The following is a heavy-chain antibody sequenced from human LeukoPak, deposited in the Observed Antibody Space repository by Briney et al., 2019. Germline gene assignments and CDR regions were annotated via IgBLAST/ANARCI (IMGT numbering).Heavy chain of an antibody. V-gene: IGHV3-30*02. CDR2: IWYDGTNK. Sequence: PGGSLRLSCAASGXTFSSYGVHWVRQAPGKGLEWVTVIWYDGTNKFYADSVKGRFTISRDNSKNTLYLQMNSLRAEDTAVYYCAKKEREYYYDSSGLGYWGQGTLVTVSS. J-gene: IGHJ4*02. D-gene: IGHD3-22*01. CDR3: AKKEREYYYDSSGLGY. CDR1: GXTFSSYG.